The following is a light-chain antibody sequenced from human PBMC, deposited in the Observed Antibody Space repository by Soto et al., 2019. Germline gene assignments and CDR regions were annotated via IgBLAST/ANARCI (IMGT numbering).Light chain of an antibody. Sequence: EIVMTQSPATPSVSSGEKDTLSCRASQSVSSNLAWYQQKPGQAPRLLIYGASTRATGIPARFSGSGSGTEFTLTISSLRSEDFAVYYCQQYNNWQTFGQGTKV. V-gene: IGKV3-15*01. J-gene: IGKJ1*01. CDR2: GAS. CDR3: QQYNNWQT. CDR1: QSVSSN.